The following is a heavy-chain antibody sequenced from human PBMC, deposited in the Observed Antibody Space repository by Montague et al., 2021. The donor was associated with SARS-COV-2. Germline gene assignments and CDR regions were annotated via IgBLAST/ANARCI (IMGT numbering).Heavy chain of an antibody. V-gene: IGHV4-61*02. CDR2: IYSSGST. CDR1: GGSIRSGSYY. CDR3: ARDYGDYSYYYGLDV. Sequence: TLSLTCTVAGGSIRSGSYYWSWIRQPAGKGLEWIGRIYSSGSTXYNPSLKSRVTMSEDTSKNQFSLKVSSVTAADTAVYYCARDYGDYSYYYGLDVWGQGTTVTVSS. J-gene: IGHJ6*02. D-gene: IGHD4-17*01.